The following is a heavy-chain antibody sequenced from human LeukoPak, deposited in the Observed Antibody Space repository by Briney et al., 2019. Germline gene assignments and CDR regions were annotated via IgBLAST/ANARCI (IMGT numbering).Heavy chain of an antibody. CDR3: ARGLKRGYSYDPGDY. V-gene: IGHV4-34*01. D-gene: IGHD5-18*01. Sequence: PSETLSLTCAVYGGSFSGYYWSWIRQPPGKGLEWIGEINHSGSTNYNPSLKSRVTISVDTSKNQFSLKLSSVTAADTAVYYCARGLKRGYSYDPGDYWGQGTLVTVSS. J-gene: IGHJ4*02. CDR2: INHSGST. CDR1: GGSFSGYY.